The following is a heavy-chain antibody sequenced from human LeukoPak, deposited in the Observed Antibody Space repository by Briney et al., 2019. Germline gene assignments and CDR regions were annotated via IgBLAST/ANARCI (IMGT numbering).Heavy chain of an antibody. D-gene: IGHD1-14*01. Sequence: GGSLRLSCAASGFTFSSYGMHWVRQAPGKGLEWVANIKDDGSEKYSVDSVRGRFTISRDNAKNLLYLQMSSLRAEDTAVYYCARARIDYWGQETLVTVSS. CDR2: IKDDGSEK. J-gene: IGHJ4*02. V-gene: IGHV3-7*04. CDR3: ARARIDY. CDR1: GFTFSSYG.